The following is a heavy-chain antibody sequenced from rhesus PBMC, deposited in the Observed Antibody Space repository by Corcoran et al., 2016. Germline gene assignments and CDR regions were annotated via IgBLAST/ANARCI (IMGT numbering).Heavy chain of an antibody. J-gene: IGHJ5-2*02. CDR3: ARDAYCSGTYCYLNSLDV. D-gene: IGHD2-27*01. Sequence: QVKLQQWGEGLVKPSETLSLTCAVYGGSITGYYWSWIRQPPGKGLEWIGNIDGNRASTNTTPPLNNRVTISKDTSKNQFSRELSSVTAADTAVYYCARDAYCSGTYCYLNSLDVWGRGVLVTVSS. V-gene: IGHV4-73*01. CDR1: GGSITGYY. CDR2: IDGNRAST.